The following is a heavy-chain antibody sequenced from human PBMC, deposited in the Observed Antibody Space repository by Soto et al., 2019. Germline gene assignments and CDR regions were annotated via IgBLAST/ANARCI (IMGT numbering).Heavy chain of an antibody. CDR2: ISDSAERI. CDR3: VSLALGTIDY. D-gene: IGHD7-27*01. Sequence: GGSRRLSCAASGFTFSSNSMIGVRQAPGEGLEWVSAISDSAERIFYVDSVKGRFTISRDNSKNKLYLQMDSLRAEDTAVYYCVSLALGTIDYCGQGNLVSVSS. J-gene: IGHJ4*02. V-gene: IGHV3-23*01. CDR1: GFTFSSNS.